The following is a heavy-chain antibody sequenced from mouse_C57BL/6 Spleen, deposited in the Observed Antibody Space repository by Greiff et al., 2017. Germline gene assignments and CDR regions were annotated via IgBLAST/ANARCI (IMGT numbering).Heavy chain of an antibody. CDR2: INPYNGGT. V-gene: IGHV1-19*01. CDR3: ARDDGYQFAY. J-gene: IGHJ3*01. CDR1: GYTFTDYY. Sequence: SGPVLVKPGASVKMSCKASGYTFTDYYMXWVKQSHGKSLEWIGVINPYNGGTSYNQKFKGKATLTVDKSSSTAYMELNSLTSEDSAVYYCARDDGYQFAYWGQGTLVTVSA. D-gene: IGHD2-3*01.